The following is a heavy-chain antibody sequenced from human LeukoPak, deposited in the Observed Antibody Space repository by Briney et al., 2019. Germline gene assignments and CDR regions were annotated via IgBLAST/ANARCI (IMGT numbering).Heavy chain of an antibody. CDR1: GDSISSGDYY. Sequence: SETLSLTCTVSGDSISSGDYYWSWIRQPAGKGLEWIGRISSSGSTNYNPSLKSRVTISVDTSKNQFSLKLSSVTAADTAVYYCARVGSSSSLYYYYYMDVWGKGTTVTVSS. D-gene: IGHD6-6*01. V-gene: IGHV4-61*02. CDR2: ISSSGST. CDR3: ARVGSSSSLYYYYYMDV. J-gene: IGHJ6*03.